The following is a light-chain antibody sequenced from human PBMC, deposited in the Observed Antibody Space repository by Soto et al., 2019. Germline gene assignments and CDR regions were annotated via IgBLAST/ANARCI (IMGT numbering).Light chain of an antibody. J-gene: IGKJ4*01. CDR1: QAIGDH. CDR3: LHQDTYPPT. V-gene: IGKV1-17*03. Sequence: DIQMTQSPSALSASVGDTVTVTCRASQAIGDHLAWFQQQPGKVPQRLIYSVSTLHTGAPSRFSGSGSETDFTLTSTNRQPEDSASYFCLHQDTYPPTFGGGT. CDR2: SVS.